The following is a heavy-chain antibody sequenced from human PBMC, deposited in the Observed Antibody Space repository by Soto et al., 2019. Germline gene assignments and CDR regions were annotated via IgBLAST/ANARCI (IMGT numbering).Heavy chain of an antibody. V-gene: IGHV1-2*04. Sequence: ASVKVSCKASGYTFTGYYMHWVLQAPGQGLEWMGWINPNSGGTNYAQKFQGWVTMTRDTSISTAYMELSRLRSDDTAVYYCAREGESSMVRGVIIKPYYFDYWGQGTLVTVSS. CDR2: INPNSGGT. J-gene: IGHJ4*02. CDR1: GYTFTGYY. CDR3: AREGESSMVRGVIIKPYYFDY. D-gene: IGHD3-10*01.